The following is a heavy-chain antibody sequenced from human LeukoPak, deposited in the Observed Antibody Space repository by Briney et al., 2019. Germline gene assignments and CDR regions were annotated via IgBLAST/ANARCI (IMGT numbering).Heavy chain of an antibody. CDR3: ARVGADGSGFLFDY. V-gene: IGHV4-34*01. D-gene: IGHD3-10*01. Sequence: SETLSLTCAVYGGSFSGYYWSWIRQPPGKRLQWIGEINHSGGSNYNPSLKSRVTISVDTSKNQFSLKLSSVTAADTAVYYCARVGADGSGFLFDYWGQGTLVTVSS. J-gene: IGHJ4*02. CDR2: INHSGGS. CDR1: GGSFSGYY.